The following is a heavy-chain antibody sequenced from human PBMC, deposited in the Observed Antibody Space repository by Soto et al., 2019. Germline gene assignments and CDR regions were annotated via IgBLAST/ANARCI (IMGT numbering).Heavy chain of an antibody. J-gene: IGHJ3*02. Sequence: ASVKVSCKASGYTFTSYAISWVRQAPGQGLEWMGGIIPIFGTANYAQKFQGRVTITADESTSTAYMELSSLRSEDTAVYYCARVLMVRGVIAAFDIWGQGTMVTVSS. CDR2: IIPIFGTA. CDR1: GYTFTSYA. V-gene: IGHV1-69*13. D-gene: IGHD3-10*01. CDR3: ARVLMVRGVIAAFDI.